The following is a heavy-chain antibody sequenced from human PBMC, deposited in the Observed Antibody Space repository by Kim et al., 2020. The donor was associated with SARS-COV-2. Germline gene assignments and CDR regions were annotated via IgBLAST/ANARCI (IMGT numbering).Heavy chain of an antibody. V-gene: IGHV4-59*13. J-gene: IGHJ3*02. CDR1: GGSISSYY. D-gene: IGHD6-6*01. Sequence: SETLSLTCTVSGGSISSYYWSWIRQPPGKGLEWIGYIYYSGSTNYNPSLKSRVTISVDTSKNQFSLKLSSVTAADTAVYYCARVVVRGVGAFDIWGQGT. CDR3: ARVVVRGVGAFDI. CDR2: IYYSGST.